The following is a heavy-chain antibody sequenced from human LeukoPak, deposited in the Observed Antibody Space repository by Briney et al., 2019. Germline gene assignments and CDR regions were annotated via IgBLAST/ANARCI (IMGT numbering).Heavy chain of an antibody. Sequence: GGSLRLSCAASGFTLSSYGMHWVRQAPGKGLEWVAVIWYDGSNKYYADSVKGRFTISRDNSKNTLYLQMNSLRAEDTAVYYCAKKGIGYYYYYMDVWGKGTTVTVSS. CDR3: AKKGIGYYYYYMDV. CDR1: GFTLSSYG. V-gene: IGHV3-33*06. J-gene: IGHJ6*03. CDR2: IWYDGSNK. D-gene: IGHD2-21*01.